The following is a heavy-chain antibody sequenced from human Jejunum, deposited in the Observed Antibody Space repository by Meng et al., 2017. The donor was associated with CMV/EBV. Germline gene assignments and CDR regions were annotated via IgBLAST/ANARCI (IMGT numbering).Heavy chain of an antibody. CDR2: ISYDGSNQ. V-gene: IGHV3-30-3*01. CDR3: AREIEVGVTTAPDY. CDR1: GFTVSRFA. D-gene: IGHD1-26*01. Sequence: ASGFTVSRFAMHWVRQAPGKGLEWVAVISYDGSNQYYADSVKGRFTISRDNSKNTLYLQMNSLRPEDTAVYYCAREIEVGVTTAPDYWGQGTLVTVSS. J-gene: IGHJ4*02.